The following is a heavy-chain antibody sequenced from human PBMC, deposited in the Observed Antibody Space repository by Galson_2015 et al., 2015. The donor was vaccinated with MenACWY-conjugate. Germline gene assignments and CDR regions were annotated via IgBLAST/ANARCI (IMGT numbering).Heavy chain of an antibody. V-gene: IGHV3-7*03. CDR2: IKKDGSEK. CDR3: ARGHYGMDV. Sequence: SLRLSCAVSGFTFRNYWMTWVRQAPGKGLEWVASIKKDGSEKYYVDSVKGRFTISRDNTKNSMYLEMNSLRAEDTAMYSCARGHYGMDVWGQGTTVTASS. CDR1: GFTFRNYW. J-gene: IGHJ6*02.